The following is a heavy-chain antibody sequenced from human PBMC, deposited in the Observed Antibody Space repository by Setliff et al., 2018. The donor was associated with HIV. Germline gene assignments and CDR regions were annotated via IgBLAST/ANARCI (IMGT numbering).Heavy chain of an antibody. J-gene: IGHJ6*03. CDR2: IYFSGSA. Sequence: NPSETLSLTCTVSGGSISSSTYYWGWIRQPPGKGLEWIGSIYFSGSAHYNPSLKSRVTISVDTSKNQFSLKLSSVTAADTAVYYCARGGGYNFWSGYSHYFYMDVWGKGTTVTVSS. V-gene: IGHV4-39*07. D-gene: IGHD3-3*01. CDR1: GGSISSSTYY. CDR3: ARGGGYNFWSGYSHYFYMDV.